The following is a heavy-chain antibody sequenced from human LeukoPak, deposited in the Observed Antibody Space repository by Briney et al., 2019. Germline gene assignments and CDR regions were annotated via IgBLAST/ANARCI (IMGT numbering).Heavy chain of an antibody. V-gene: IGHV1-2*02. Sequence: GASVKVSCKASGYTFADYYMYWVRQAPGQGLEWMGWINPNSGGTNYAQKFQGRVTMTRDTSISTAYMELSRLRSDDTAVYYCARVFEFPRGYSNSLRYWGQGTLVTVSS. D-gene: IGHD4-11*01. J-gene: IGHJ4*02. CDR2: INPNSGGT. CDR3: ARVFEFPRGYSNSLRY. CDR1: GYTFADYY.